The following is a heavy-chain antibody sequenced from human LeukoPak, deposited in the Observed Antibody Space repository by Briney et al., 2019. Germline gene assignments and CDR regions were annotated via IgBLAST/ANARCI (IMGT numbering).Heavy chain of an antibody. J-gene: IGHJ2*01. CDR1: GGSISSYY. V-gene: IGHV4-59*01. Sequence: SETLSLTCTVSGGSISSYYWSWIRQPPGKGLEWIGYIYYSGSTNYNPSLKSRVTISADTSKNQFSLKLSSVTAADTAVYYCARAPPTVTTPHNWYFDLWGRGTLVTVSS. CDR3: ARAPPTVTTPHNWYFDL. CDR2: IYYSGST. D-gene: IGHD4-17*01.